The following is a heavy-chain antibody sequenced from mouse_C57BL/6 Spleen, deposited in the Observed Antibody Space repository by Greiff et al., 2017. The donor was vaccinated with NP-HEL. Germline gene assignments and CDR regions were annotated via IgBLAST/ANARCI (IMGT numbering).Heavy chain of an antibody. V-gene: IGHV1-7*01. CDR3: ASNYYGAAWFAY. CDR1: GYTFTSYW. D-gene: IGHD1-1*01. Sequence: QVQLQQSGAELANPGASVKLSCKASGYTFTSYWMHWVKQRPGQGLEWIGYINPSSGYTKYNQKFKDKATLTADKSSSTAYMQLSSLTYEDSAVYYCASNYYGAAWFAYWGQGTLVTVSA. CDR2: INPSSGYT. J-gene: IGHJ3*01.